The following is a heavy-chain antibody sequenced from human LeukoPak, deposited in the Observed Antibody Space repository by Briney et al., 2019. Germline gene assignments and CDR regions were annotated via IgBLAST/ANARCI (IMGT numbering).Heavy chain of an antibody. J-gene: IGHJ4*02. V-gene: IGHV3-23*01. CDR1: GFTFSSYA. CDR2: ISGSGGST. Sequence: PGGSLRLSCAASGFTFSSYAMSWVRQAPGKGLEWVSAISGSGGSTYYADSVKGRFTISRDNSKNTLYLQMNSLRAEDTAVYYCAKGGEIYVWGTQPLGYWGQGTLVTVSS. D-gene: IGHD3-16*01. CDR3: AKGGEIYVWGTQPLGY.